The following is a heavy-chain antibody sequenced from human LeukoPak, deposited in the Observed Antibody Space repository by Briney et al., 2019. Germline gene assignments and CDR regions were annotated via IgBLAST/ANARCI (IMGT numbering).Heavy chain of an antibody. CDR1: VYTFTGYY. CDR3: ARVNYDSSGYYPVGFDY. CDR2: INPNSGGT. Sequence: ASVKVSCKASVYTFTGYYMHWVRQAPGQGLEWMGWINPNSGGTNYAQKFQGRVTMTRDTSISTAYMELSRLRSDDTAVYYCARVNYDSSGYYPVGFDYWGQGTLVTVSS. V-gene: IGHV1-2*02. D-gene: IGHD3-22*01. J-gene: IGHJ4*02.